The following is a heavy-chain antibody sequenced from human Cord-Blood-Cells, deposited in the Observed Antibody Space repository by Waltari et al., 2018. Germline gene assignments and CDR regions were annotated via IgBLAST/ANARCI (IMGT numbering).Heavy chain of an antibody. J-gene: IGHJ5*02. V-gene: IGHV4-31*03. Sequence: QVQLQESGPGLVKPSQTLSLTSTVSGGSISSGGYYWSWIRPHPGKGLEWIGYIYYSGSTYYNPSLKSRVTISVDTSKNQFSLKLSSVTAADTAVYYCARGKYSSSYNWFDPWGQGTLVTVSS. CDR1: GGSISSGGYY. D-gene: IGHD6-6*01. CDR2: IYYSGST. CDR3: ARGKYSSSYNWFDP.